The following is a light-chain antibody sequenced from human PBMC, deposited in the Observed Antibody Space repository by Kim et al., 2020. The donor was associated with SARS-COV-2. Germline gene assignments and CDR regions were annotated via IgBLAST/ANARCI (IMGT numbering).Light chain of an antibody. V-gene: IGLV2-14*04. J-gene: IGLJ2*01. CDR1: SSDVGGYNA. Sequence: GQSITISCTGNSSDVGGYNAVSWEQQLPGKAPKLMIYDVSRRPSGVSNRFSGSKSRNTASLTISGLQAEDEADYYCSSYTSSSTLVFGGETQLTVL. CDR3: SSYTSSSTLV. CDR2: DVS.